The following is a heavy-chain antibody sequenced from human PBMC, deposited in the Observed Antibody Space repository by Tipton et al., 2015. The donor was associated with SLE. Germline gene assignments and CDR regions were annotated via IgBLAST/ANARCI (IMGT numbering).Heavy chain of an antibody. J-gene: IGHJ4*02. D-gene: IGHD6-19*01. CDR1: GFTFSSYS. Sequence: SLRLPCAASGFTFSSYSMNWVRQAPGKGLEWVSSISSSSNYIYYADSVQGRFTISRDNAKNSLYLQMNSLKAEDTAIYYCASGAVAGSFDYWGQGALVTVSS. CDR3: ASGAVAGSFDY. CDR2: ISSSSNYI. V-gene: IGHV3-21*06.